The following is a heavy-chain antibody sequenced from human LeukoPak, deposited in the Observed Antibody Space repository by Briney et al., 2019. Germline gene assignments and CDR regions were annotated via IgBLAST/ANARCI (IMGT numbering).Heavy chain of an antibody. CDR2: ISSGGSPT. V-gene: IGHV3-23*01. J-gene: IGHJ4*01. CDR3: VKTMVRTPAFDY. Sequence: GGSLRLSCAASGFTFSSHVMSWVRQAPGKGLEWVSSISSGGSPTYYVDSVKGRFTISRDNSKTTLYLQMDSLRAEDTTVYFCVKTMVRTPAFDYWGQRTLVTASS. D-gene: IGHD3-10*01. CDR1: GFTFSSHV.